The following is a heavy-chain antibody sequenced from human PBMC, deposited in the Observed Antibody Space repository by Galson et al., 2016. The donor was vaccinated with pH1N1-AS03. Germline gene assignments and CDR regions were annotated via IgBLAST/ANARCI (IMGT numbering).Heavy chain of an antibody. CDR3: ARGLTYHFDSGSAF. CDR1: GGTLNNYA. D-gene: IGHD3-10*01. CDR2: ISPIFGSA. J-gene: IGHJ4*02. Sequence: SVKVSCKASGGTLNNYAVNWVRQAPGQGLEWMGGISPIFGSAKHAQKFQGRVTITADIFTNTAYMELSGLSSEDTAVYYCARGLTYHFDSGSAFWGQGTLVTVSS. V-gene: IGHV1-69*06.